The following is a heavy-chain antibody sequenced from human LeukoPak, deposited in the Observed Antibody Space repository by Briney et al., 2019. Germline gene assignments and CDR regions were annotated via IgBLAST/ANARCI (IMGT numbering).Heavy chain of an antibody. CDR1: GGSFSGYY. CDR3: ARHSWGWELFY. Sequence: PSETLSLTCAVYGGSFSGYYWSWIRQPPGKGLEWIGEINHSGSTNYNPSLKSRVTISVDTSKNQFSLKQSSVTAADTAIYYCARHSWGWELFYWGQGTLVTVSS. D-gene: IGHD3-10*01. J-gene: IGHJ4*02. V-gene: IGHV4-34*01. CDR2: INHSGST.